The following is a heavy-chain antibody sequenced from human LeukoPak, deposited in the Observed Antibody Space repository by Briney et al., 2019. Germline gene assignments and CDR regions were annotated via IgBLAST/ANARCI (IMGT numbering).Heavy chain of an antibody. Sequence: GGSLRLSCAASGFTFSSYGMCWVRQAPGKGLEWVSAISGSGGSTYYADSVKGRFTISRDNSKNTLYLQMNSLRAEDTAVYYCAKALGGSGYFDYWGQGTLVTVSS. CDR2: ISGSGGST. J-gene: IGHJ4*02. D-gene: IGHD2-15*01. CDR1: GFTFSSYG. CDR3: AKALGGSGYFDY. V-gene: IGHV3-23*01.